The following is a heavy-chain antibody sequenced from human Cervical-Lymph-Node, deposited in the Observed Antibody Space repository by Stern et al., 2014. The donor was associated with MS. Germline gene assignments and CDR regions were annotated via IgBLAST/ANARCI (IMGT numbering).Heavy chain of an antibody. CDR3: AREGPGTAGTTDYYYAMDV. V-gene: IGHV1-18*01. Sequence: VQLEESGAEVKKPGASVKVSCKASSYTFTSYGINWVRQAPGQGLEWMGWISAYNGATNYAQILQGRVTMTTDTSTSTAYMELRSLRSDDTAVYYCAREGPGTAGTTDYYYAMDVWGQGTTVTVSS. CDR1: SYTFTSYG. D-gene: IGHD1-1*01. J-gene: IGHJ6*02. CDR2: ISAYNGAT.